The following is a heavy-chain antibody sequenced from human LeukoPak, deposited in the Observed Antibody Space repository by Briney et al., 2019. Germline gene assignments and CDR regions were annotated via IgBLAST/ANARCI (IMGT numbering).Heavy chain of an antibody. CDR3: ARAIQPWGKERALSPDY. D-gene: IGHD5-18*01. CDR2: ISYDGDIK. Sequence: PGGSLRLSCAASGFTFSSYAMHWVRQAPGKGLEWVGVISYDGDIKYYADSVKGRFTISRDNTKNMLYLQVNSLRPEDTAVYYCARAIQPWGKERALSPDYWGQGTLVTVSS. CDR1: GFTFSSYA. J-gene: IGHJ4*02. V-gene: IGHV3-30-3*01.